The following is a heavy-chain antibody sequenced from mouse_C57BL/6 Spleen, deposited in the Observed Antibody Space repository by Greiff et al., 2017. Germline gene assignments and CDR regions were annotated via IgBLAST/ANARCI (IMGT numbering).Heavy chain of an antibody. Sequence: VQLQQSGAELVKPGASVKMSCKASGYTFTSYWITWVKQRPGQGLEWIGDIYPGSGSTNYNEKFKSKATLTVATSSSTAYMQLSSLTSEDSAVYYCARVYYDYDWFAYWGQGTLVTVSA. CDR1: GYTFTSYW. V-gene: IGHV1-55*01. CDR2: IYPGSGST. D-gene: IGHD2-4*01. J-gene: IGHJ3*01. CDR3: ARVYYDYDWFAY.